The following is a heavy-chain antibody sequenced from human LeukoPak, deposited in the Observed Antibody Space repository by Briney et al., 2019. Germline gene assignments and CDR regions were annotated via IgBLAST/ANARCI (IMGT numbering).Heavy chain of an antibody. D-gene: IGHD2-2*01. CDR2: FIPIFGTT. CDR1: GYTLTELS. V-gene: IGHV1-69*05. CDR3: ARGGIVVVPADYYYMDV. J-gene: IGHJ6*03. Sequence: SVKVSCKVSGYTLTELSMHWVRQAPGQGLEWMGGFIPIFGTTNYAQKFQGRVTITTDESTSTAYMELSSLRSEDTAVYYCARGGIVVVPADYYYMDVWGKGTTVTVSS.